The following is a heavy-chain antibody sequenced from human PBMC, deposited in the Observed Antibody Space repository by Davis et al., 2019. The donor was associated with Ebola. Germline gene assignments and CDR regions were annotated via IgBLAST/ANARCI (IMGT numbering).Heavy chain of an antibody. J-gene: IGHJ6*02. V-gene: IGHV3-53*01. Sequence: GESLKISCTASGFSINTKYMSWVRQAPGKGLEWVSYISSAGDTYYADSVKGRFTISRDTSKNIVSLQMDSMRADDTAVYYCAKWPTVEYTTALGYYYYDVDVWGQGTAVTVSS. CDR2: ISSAGDT. CDR3: AKWPTVEYTTALGYYYYDVDV. CDR1: GFSINTKY. D-gene: IGHD2/OR15-2a*01.